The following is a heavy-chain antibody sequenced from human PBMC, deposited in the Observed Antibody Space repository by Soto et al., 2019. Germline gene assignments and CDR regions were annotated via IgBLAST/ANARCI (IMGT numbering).Heavy chain of an antibody. V-gene: IGHV3-15*07. Sequence: GGSLRLSCAASGFTFSNAWMNWVRQAPGKGLEWVGRIKSKTDGGTTDYAAPVKGRFTTSRDDSKNTLYLQMNSLKTEDTAVYYCTTDPLNWNYVFDYYYYGMDVWGQGTTVTVSS. CDR3: TTDPLNWNYVFDYYYYGMDV. D-gene: IGHD1-7*01. CDR2: IKSKTDGGTT. J-gene: IGHJ6*02. CDR1: GFTFSNAW.